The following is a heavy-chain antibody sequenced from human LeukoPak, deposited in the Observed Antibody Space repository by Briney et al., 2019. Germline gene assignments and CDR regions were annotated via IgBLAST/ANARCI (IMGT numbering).Heavy chain of an antibody. V-gene: IGHV4-34*12. CDR2: FIISGST. J-gene: IGHJ6*03. CDR1: GGSSGGYY. Sequence: PSETLSLTCAAYGGSSGGYYWSWIPQPPGKGREWMGEFIISGSTNYNPSLKSRVTISVDTSKNQFSLKLSSVTAADTAVYYCARDEYSSSLDYYYYYYMDVWGKGTTVTVSS. CDR3: ARDEYSSSLDYYYYYYMDV. D-gene: IGHD6-6*01.